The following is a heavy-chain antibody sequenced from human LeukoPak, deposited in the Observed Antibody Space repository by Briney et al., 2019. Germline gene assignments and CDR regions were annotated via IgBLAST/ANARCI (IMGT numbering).Heavy chain of an antibody. J-gene: IGHJ3*02. CDR2: SRNGGNT. Sequence: GGSLRLSCAASGFNFDDNGMSWVRQAPGKGLEWVSGSRNGGNTGYADSVKGRFTVSRDNARKSLFLQMNSHGVEDTALYYCARDLYGDYGFDTWGQGTLVTVSS. D-gene: IGHD4-17*01. CDR3: ARDLYGDYGFDT. CDR1: GFNFDDNG. V-gene: IGHV3-20*04.